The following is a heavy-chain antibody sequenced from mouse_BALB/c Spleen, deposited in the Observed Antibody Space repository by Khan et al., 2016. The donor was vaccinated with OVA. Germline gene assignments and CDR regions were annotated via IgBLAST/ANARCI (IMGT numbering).Heavy chain of an antibody. CDR3: ARADCGGCVY. J-gene: IGHJ3*01. V-gene: IGHV1-77*01. CDR2: IYPGGDYT. CDR1: GYSFTDYL. Sequence: QVRLQQSGPELVKPGASVKMSCKASGYSFTDYLISWVKQRRGQGLEWIGEIYPGGDYTYYNEKFKGQATLPSDKSSNTAYIYLNSLTSEDSAVYFCARADCGGCVYWGQGTLVTVSA.